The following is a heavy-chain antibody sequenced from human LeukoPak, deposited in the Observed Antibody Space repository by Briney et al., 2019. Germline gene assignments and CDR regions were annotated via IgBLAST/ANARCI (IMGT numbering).Heavy chain of an antibody. J-gene: IGHJ6*02. CDR2: INTNTGNP. V-gene: IGHV7-4-1*02. Sequence: ASVKVSCKASGYTFTSYAVNWVRQAPGQGLEWMGWINTNTGNPTYAQGFTGRFVFSLDTSVSTAYLQISSLKAEDTAVYYCARESSGWQYCYYGMDVWGQGTTVTVSS. CDR1: GYTFTSYA. D-gene: IGHD6-19*01. CDR3: ARESSGWQYCYYGMDV.